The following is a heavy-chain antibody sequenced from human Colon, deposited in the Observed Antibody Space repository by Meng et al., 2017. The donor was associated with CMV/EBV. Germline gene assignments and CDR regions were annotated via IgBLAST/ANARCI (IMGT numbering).Heavy chain of an antibody. Sequence: CTPSSYTFTSHAISWVRQAPGQRLEWMGWVDCGNGNTKYSQKFQDRVIITRDTSATTVYMELSSLKSEDTAVYYCAREPPLGGYFDYWGQGTLVTVSS. CDR3: AREPPLGGYFDY. J-gene: IGHJ4*02. CDR2: VDCGNGNT. V-gene: IGHV1-3*01. D-gene: IGHD2-15*01. CDR1: SYTFTSHA.